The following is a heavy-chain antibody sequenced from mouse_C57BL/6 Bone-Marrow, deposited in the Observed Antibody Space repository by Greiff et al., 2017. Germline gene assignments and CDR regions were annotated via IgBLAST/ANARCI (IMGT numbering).Heavy chain of an antibody. CDR2: ISDGGSYT. J-gene: IGHJ2*01. D-gene: IGHD1-1*01. V-gene: IGHV5-4*03. CDR3: ARLTVVAYYFDY. CDR1: GFTFSSYA. Sequence: EVKLMESGGGLVKPGGSLKLSCAASGFTFSSYAMSWVRQTPEKRLEWVATISDGGSYTYYPDNVKGRFTISRDNAKNTLYLQMSHLKSEDTAMXYCARLTVVAYYFDYWGQGTTLTVSS.